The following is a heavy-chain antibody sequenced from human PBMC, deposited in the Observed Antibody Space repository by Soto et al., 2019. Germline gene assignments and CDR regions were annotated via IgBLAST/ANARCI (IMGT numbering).Heavy chain of an antibody. J-gene: IGHJ3*02. D-gene: IGHD6-13*01. Sequence: GASVKVSCKASGYTFTAYYMHWVRQAPGQGLEWMGWINPNSGGTNYAQKFQGRVTMTRDTSISTAYMELSRLRSDDTAVYYCARDRDGSSWYAFDIWGQGTMVTVSS. CDR3: ARDRDGSSWYAFDI. CDR1: GYTFTAYY. V-gene: IGHV1-2*02. CDR2: INPNSGGT.